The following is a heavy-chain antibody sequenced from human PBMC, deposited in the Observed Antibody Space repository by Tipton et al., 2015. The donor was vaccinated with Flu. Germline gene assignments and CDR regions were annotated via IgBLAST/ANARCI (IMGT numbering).Heavy chain of an antibody. CDR3: GVTERGRYFDWLQEEIHYSYYGMDV. V-gene: IGHV1-69*01. CDR2: IIPIFGTA. Sequence: QQVQSGAEVKKPGSSVKVSCKASGGTFSSYAISWVRQAPGQGLEWMGGIIPIFGTANYAQKFQGRVTITADESTSTAYMELSSLRSEDTAVYYCGVTERGRYFDWLQEEIHYSYYGMDVWGQGTTVTVSS. D-gene: IGHD3-9*01. J-gene: IGHJ6*02. CDR1: GGTFSSYA.